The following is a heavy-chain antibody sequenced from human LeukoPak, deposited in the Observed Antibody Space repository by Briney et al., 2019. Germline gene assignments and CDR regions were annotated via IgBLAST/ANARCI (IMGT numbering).Heavy chain of an antibody. J-gene: IGHJ3*02. Sequence: SETLSLTCTVSGGSISSYYWSWIRQPPGKGLEWIGYIYYSGSTYYNPSLKSRVTISVDTSKNQFSLKLSSVTAADTAVYYCARDGRGYSYGLNIWGQGTMVTVSS. D-gene: IGHD5-18*01. V-gene: IGHV4-59*12. CDR3: ARDGRGYSYGLNI. CDR2: IYYSGST. CDR1: GGSISSYY.